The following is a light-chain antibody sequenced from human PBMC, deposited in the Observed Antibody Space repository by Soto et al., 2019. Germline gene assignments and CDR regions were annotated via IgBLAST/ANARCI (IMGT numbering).Light chain of an antibody. CDR3: QQYNKWPLIT. CDR1: QSVSSN. V-gene: IGKV3-15*01. CDR2: DAS. Sequence: DIVMTQYPATLSVSPGERATLSCRTSQSVSSNVAWYQQKPGQTPRLLMYDASTRAAGVPARFSGSGSGTEFTLTISSLQSEDFAVYYCQQYNKWPLITFGQGTRLEIK. J-gene: IGKJ5*01.